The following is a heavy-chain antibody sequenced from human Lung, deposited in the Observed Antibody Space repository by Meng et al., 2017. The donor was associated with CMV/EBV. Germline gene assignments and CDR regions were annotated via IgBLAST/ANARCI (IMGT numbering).Heavy chain of an antibody. D-gene: IGHD2-2*01. J-gene: IGHJ6*02. Sequence: GSLRLXCTVSGGSISSSSYYWGWIRQPPGKGLEWIGSIYYSGSTYYDPSLKSRVTISVDTSKNQFSLKLSSVTAADTAVYYCAGLCIVVVPAAICPMDVWGQGTTVXVSS. CDR2: IYYSGST. CDR3: AGLCIVVVPAAICPMDV. V-gene: IGHV4-39*01. CDR1: GGSISSSSYY.